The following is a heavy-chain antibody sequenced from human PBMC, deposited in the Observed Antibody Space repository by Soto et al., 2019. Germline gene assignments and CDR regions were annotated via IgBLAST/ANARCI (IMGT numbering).Heavy chain of an antibody. CDR1: GFTFSSYS. V-gene: IGHV3-21*01. J-gene: IGHJ5*02. D-gene: IGHD3-3*01. Sequence: EVQLVESGGGLVKPGGSLRLSCAASGFTFSSYSMNWVRQAPGKGLEWVSSISSSSSYIYYADSVKGRFTISRDNAKNSLYLQMNSLRAEDTAVYYCAREVEFWSGYYTDNWFDPWGQGTLVTVSS. CDR2: ISSSSSYI. CDR3: AREVEFWSGYYTDNWFDP.